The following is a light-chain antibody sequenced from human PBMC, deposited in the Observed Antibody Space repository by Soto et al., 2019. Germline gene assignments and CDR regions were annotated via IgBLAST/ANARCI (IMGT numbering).Light chain of an antibody. CDR1: SSDVGGYNY. CDR2: EVS. Sequence: QSVLTQPRSVSRSPGQSVTISCTGTSSDVGGYNYVSWYQQHPGKGPKLIIYEVSKRPSGVPDRFSGSKSGNTASLTVSGLQAEDEADYYCSSYTSSSALSVFGTGTKVTVL. V-gene: IGLV2-8*02. CDR3: SSYTSSSALSV. J-gene: IGLJ1*01.